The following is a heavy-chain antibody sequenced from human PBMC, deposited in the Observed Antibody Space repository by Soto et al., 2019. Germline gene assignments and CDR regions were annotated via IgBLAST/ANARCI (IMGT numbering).Heavy chain of an antibody. CDR2: ISHSGNT. J-gene: IGHJ4*02. CDR3: ARAHHETSGPWEYYFDY. V-gene: IGHV4-30-2*01. D-gene: IGHD3-22*01. Sequence: PSETLSLTCTVSGGSVSSGSYYWSWIRQPPGKALEWIGYISHSGNTYYNPSLQSRVTILIDRPMNQFSLRLTSVTAADTAIYYCARAHHETSGPWEYYFDYWGKGTLVTVSS. CDR1: GGSVSSGSYY.